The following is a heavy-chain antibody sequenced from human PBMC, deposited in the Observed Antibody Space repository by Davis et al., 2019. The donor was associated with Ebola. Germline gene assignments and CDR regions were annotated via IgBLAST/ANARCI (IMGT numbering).Heavy chain of an antibody. Sequence: GASLKISCTASGFPFGDYAMSWFRQAPGKGLEWVGFIRSKAYGGTTEYAASVKGRFTISRDDAKNTLYLQMNSLKTEDTAVYYCTTLVDIVATIPTNYWGQGTLVTVSS. CDR3: TTLVDIVATIPTNY. CDR2: IRSKAYGGTT. CDR1: GFPFGDYA. J-gene: IGHJ4*02. V-gene: IGHV3-49*03. D-gene: IGHD5-12*01.